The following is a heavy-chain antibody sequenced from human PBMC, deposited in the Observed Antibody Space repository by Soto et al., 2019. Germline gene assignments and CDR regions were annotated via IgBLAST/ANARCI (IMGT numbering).Heavy chain of an antibody. D-gene: IGHD2-15*01. J-gene: IGHJ4*02. CDR3: ARDGYCSGGSCYSVPVFDY. CDR2: VNSSGRST. CDR1: VFTFSSYS. V-gene: IGHV3-48*04. Sequence: WSLRRSCAGSVFTFSSYSMNWVLPTPGKGLDCFSYVNSSGRSTSYADSVKGRFTISRDNAKNTLYLQMNSLRAEDTAVYYCARDGYCSGGSCYSVPVFDYWGQGTLVTVSS.